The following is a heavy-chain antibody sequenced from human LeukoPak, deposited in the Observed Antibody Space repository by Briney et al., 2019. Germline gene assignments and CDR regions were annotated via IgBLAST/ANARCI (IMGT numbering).Heavy chain of an antibody. CDR1: GFTFSTYA. Sequence: GGSLRLSCAASGFTFSTYAMTWVRQAPGKGLEWVSHISVSGGMTFYAGSVRGRFTISRDNSKNTLFLQMDSLRGEDTALYYCAKGRPRHGGTDSFDYWGQGTLVSVAS. D-gene: IGHD4-23*01. CDR2: ISVSGGMT. J-gene: IGHJ4*02. CDR3: AKGRPRHGGTDSFDY. V-gene: IGHV3-23*01.